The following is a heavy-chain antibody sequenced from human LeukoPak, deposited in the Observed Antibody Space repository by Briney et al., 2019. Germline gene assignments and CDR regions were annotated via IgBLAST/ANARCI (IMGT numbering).Heavy chain of an antibody. CDR1: GFTFSSYA. J-gene: IGHJ4*02. V-gene: IGHV3-23*01. CDR2: ISGSGGIT. CDR3: ARVVLGYDFWSGYYTGSTPYYFDY. Sequence: GGSLRLSCAASGFTFSSYAMSWVRQAPGKGLEWVSAISGSGGITYYADSVKGRFTISRDNSKNTLYLQMNSLRAEDTAVYYCARVVLGYDFWSGYYTGSTPYYFDYWGQGTLVTVSS. D-gene: IGHD3-3*01.